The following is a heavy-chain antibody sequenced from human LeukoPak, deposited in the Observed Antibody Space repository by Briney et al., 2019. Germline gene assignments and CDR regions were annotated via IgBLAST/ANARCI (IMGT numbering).Heavy chain of an antibody. CDR2: IGTAGDT. J-gene: IGHJ4*02. D-gene: IGHD6-19*01. CDR3: ARNIAVAGYDY. V-gene: IGHV3-13*01. Sequence: GGSLRLSCAASGFTFSNYDMHWVRQDTGKGLEWVSSIGTAGDTYYPGSVKGRFTISRENAKNSLYLQMNSLRTGDTAVYYCARNIAVAGYDYWGQGTLVTVSS. CDR1: GFTFSNYD.